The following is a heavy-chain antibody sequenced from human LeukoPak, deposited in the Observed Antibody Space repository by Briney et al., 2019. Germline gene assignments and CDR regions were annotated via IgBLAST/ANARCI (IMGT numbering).Heavy chain of an antibody. CDR2: IRSSGPSI. J-gene: IGHJ4*02. V-gene: IGHV3-21*01. Sequence: GGSLRLSCAASGFSFSNYSMIWVRQAPGKGLEWVSYIRSSGPSIYYAGSVKGRFTISRDNAKSSLYLQMNSLRAEDTAIYYCTRDEAAATNWGQGTLVTVPS. D-gene: IGHD6-13*01. CDR1: GFSFSNYS. CDR3: TRDEAAATN.